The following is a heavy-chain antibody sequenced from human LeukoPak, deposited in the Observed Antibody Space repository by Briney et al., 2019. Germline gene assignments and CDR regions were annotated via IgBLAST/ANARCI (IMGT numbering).Heavy chain of an antibody. CDR2: ISSSGSI. J-gene: IGHJ4*02. V-gene: IGHV3-48*01. CDR1: GFTFSSYA. CDR3: ARAFSGSYYD. D-gene: IGHD3-10*01. Sequence: GGSLRLSCAASGFTFSSYAMNWVRQAPGKGLEWVSYISSSGSIHYADSVKGRFTISRDDAKNSLYLHMNSLRAEDTAVYYCARAFSGSYYDWGQGTLVTVSS.